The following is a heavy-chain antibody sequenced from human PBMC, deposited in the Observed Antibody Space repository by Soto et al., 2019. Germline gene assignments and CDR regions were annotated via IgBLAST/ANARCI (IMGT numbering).Heavy chain of an antibody. CDR1: GGPISSSSYY. CDR2: IYYSGST. J-gene: IGHJ4*02. V-gene: IGHV4-39*01. D-gene: IGHD2-2*02. CDR3: ARHVTGLGYCSSISCYTDY. Sequence: SETLSLTCTVSGGPISSSSYYWGWIRQPPGKGLEWIGTIYYSGSTYYNPSLKSRVTISVDTSKNQYSLKLSSVTAADTAVYFCARHVTGLGYCSSISCYTDYWGQGTLVTVSS.